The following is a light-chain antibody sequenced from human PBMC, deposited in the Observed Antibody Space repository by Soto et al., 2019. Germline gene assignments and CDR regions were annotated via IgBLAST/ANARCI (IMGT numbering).Light chain of an antibody. V-gene: IGLV2-8*01. CDR3: SSYARNRDVV. CDR1: SSDVGGYNY. Sequence: QSVLTQPPSASGSPGQSVTISCTGTSSDVGGYNYVSWYQQHPGKAPKLMIYEVSKRPSGVPDRFSGSKPGNTASLTVSGLQAEDEADYYCSSYARNRDVVFGGGTKLTVL. J-gene: IGLJ2*01. CDR2: EVS.